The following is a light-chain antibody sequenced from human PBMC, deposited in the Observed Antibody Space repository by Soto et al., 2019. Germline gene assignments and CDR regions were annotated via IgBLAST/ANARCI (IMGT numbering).Light chain of an antibody. Sequence: DIQMTQSPSTLSASVGDRVAITCRASQSINNCLAWYQQKPGKAPKLLIYKASSLESGVPSKFSGSGSATEFTLTISSLQPDDFATYYCQQYNTYQWTFGQGTKVEIK. V-gene: IGKV1-5*03. CDR2: KAS. CDR3: QQYNTYQWT. CDR1: QSINNC. J-gene: IGKJ1*01.